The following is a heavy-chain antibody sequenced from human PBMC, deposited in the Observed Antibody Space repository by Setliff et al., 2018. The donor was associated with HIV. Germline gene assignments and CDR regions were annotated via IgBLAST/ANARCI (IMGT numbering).Heavy chain of an antibody. CDR2: INESGRI. Sequence: PSETLSLTCAVYGGSFSGHYWNWVRQPPGKGLEWIGEINESGRINYNPSLKSRLIISVDTSKKQFSLNLISMTAADTGVYFCARETDVSTSWFGGYYFDFWGQGTQVTVSS. J-gene: IGHJ4*02. V-gene: IGHV4-34*01. CDR3: ARETDVSTSWFGGYYFDF. CDR1: GGSFSGHY. D-gene: IGHD3-3*01.